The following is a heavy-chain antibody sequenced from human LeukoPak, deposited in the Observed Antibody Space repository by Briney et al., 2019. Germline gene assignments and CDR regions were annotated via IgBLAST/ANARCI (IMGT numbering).Heavy chain of an antibody. CDR1: GDSITNSRHY. D-gene: IGHD3-3*01. CDR2: IYTSGST. Sequence: PSETLSLTCAVSGDSITNSRHYWGWIRQPAGKGLEWIGRIYTSGSTNYNPSLKSRVTMSVDTSKNQFSLKLSSVTAADTAVYYCARVTYYDFWSGSTQNWFDPWGQGTLVTVSS. J-gene: IGHJ5*02. CDR3: ARVTYYDFWSGSTQNWFDP. V-gene: IGHV4-61*02.